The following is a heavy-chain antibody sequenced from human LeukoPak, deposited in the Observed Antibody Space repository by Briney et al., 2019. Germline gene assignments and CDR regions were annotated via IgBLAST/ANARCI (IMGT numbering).Heavy chain of an antibody. J-gene: IGHJ4*02. CDR2: INHSGST. CDR1: GGSFSGYY. Sequence: PSETLSLTCAVYGGSFSGYYWSWIRQPPGKGLEWIGEINHSGSTSYNPSLKSRVTISVDTSKNQFSLKLSSVTAADTAVYYCARRVYYGSGSYLPLYYFDYWGQGTLVTVSS. CDR3: ARRVYYGSGSYLPLYYFDY. D-gene: IGHD3-10*01. V-gene: IGHV4-34*01.